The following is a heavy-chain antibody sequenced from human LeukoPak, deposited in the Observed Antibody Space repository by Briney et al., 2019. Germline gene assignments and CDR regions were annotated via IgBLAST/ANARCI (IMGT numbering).Heavy chain of an antibody. CDR2: INWNGGST. V-gene: IGHV3-20*04. CDR3: ARPGGYYYGSGSYYPFDY. J-gene: IGHJ4*02. Sequence: GGSLRLSCAASGFTFDDYGVSWVRQAPGKGLEWVSGINWNGGSTGYADSVKGRFTISRDNAKNSLYLQMNSLRAEDTALCYCARPGGYYYGSGSYYPFDYWGQGTLVTVSS. D-gene: IGHD3-10*01. CDR1: GFTFDDYG.